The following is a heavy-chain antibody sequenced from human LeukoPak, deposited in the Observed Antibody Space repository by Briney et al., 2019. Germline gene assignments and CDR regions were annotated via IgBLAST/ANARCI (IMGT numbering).Heavy chain of an antibody. D-gene: IGHD1-26*01. CDR3: ARHQSLIVGATGQGWFDP. V-gene: IGHV5-51*01. CDR2: IYPGDSDT. J-gene: IGHJ5*02. Sequence: GESLKISCKGSGYSFTSYWIGWVRQMPGKGLEWMGIIYPGDSDTRYSPSFQGQVTISADKFISTAYLQWSSLKASDTAMYYCARHQSLIVGATGQGWFDPWGQGTLVTVSS. CDR1: GYSFTSYW.